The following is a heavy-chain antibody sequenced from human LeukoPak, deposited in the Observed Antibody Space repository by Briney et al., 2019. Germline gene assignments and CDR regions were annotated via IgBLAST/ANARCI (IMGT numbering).Heavy chain of an antibody. CDR2: IYYTGST. CDR3: TRGSAYAFQF. D-gene: IGHD5-12*01. Sequence: PSETLSLTCTVSNGSITSGHYYWLWIRQHPGQGLEWLGYIYYTGSTYYNRSLRSRLTMAVDTSKNQFSLRLTSVTAADTATYYCTRGSAYAFQFWGQGTLVTVSS. CDR1: NGSITSGHYY. V-gene: IGHV4-31*03. J-gene: IGHJ4*02.